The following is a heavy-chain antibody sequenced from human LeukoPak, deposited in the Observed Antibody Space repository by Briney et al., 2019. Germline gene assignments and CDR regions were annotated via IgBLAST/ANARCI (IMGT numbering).Heavy chain of an antibody. D-gene: IGHD1-26*01. V-gene: IGHV3-23*01. CDR3: AKATSGSYLGLWYFDY. J-gene: IGHJ4*02. Sequence: GGSLRLSCAASGFTFSSYAMSWVRQAPGKGLEWVSTISATGGSIYYADSVRGRLTISRDNSKNTVYLQMNSLRAEDTAVYYCAKATSGSYLGLWYFDYWGQGTLVTVSS. CDR1: GFTFSSYA. CDR2: ISATGGSI.